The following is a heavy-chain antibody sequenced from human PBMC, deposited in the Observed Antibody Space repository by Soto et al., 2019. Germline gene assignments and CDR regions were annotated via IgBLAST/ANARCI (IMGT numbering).Heavy chain of an antibody. J-gene: IGHJ4*02. CDR1: GYTLTELS. Sequence: ASVKVSCKVSGYTLTELSMHWVRQAPGKGLEWMGGFDPEDGETIYAQKFQGRVTMTEDTSTDTAYMELSSLRSEDTAVYYCANLVRGVHPLSGVYWGQGTLVTVSS. CDR3: ANLVRGVHPLSGVY. CDR2: FDPEDGET. V-gene: IGHV1-24*01. D-gene: IGHD3-10*01.